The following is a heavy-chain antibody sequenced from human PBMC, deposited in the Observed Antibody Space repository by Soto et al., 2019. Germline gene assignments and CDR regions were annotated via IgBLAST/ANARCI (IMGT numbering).Heavy chain of an antibody. CDR2: IYHSGST. CDR3: AHRPIVGAAI. V-gene: IGHV4-4*02. Sequence: QVQLQESGPGLVKPSGTLSLTCGVFGGSISNSNWWTWVRQPPGKGLEWIGEIYHSGSTNYNSSLMSRVTISLDKVNNQFSLKLTSVTAADTAVYYCAHRPIVGAAIWGQGTLVTXSS. D-gene: IGHD1-26*01. J-gene: IGHJ4*02. CDR1: GGSISNSNW.